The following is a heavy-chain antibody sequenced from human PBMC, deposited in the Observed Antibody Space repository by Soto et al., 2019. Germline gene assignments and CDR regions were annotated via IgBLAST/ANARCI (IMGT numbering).Heavy chain of an antibody. D-gene: IGHD3-10*01. CDR2: INPNSGGT. J-gene: IGHJ6*01. Sequence: GXSVRVCCESSGYSFTCYYIHLVRQAPGQGLEWMGWINPNSGGTNYAQKFQGRVTMTRDTSISTAYMELSRLRSDDTAVYYCARDRADLEGYYYGMGVWGPGSTVTLSS. V-gene: IGHV1-2*02. CDR1: GYSFTCYY. CDR3: ARDRADLEGYYYGMGV.